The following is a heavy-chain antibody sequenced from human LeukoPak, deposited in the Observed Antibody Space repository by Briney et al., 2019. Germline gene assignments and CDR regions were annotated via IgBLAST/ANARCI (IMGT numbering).Heavy chain of an antibody. CDR2: IFYSGST. CDR1: GDSISRRSYF. J-gene: IGHJ5*02. CDR3: AREVGYGSGSYSPRNWFDP. D-gene: IGHD3-10*01. V-gene: IGHV4-39*07. Sequence: PSETLSLTCTVSGDSISRRSYFWAWIRQSPGTGLEWIGSIFYSGSTYYNPSLKSRVSISVDMSKNQFSLKLSSVTAADTAVYYCAREVGYGSGSYSPRNWFDPWGQGTLVTVSS.